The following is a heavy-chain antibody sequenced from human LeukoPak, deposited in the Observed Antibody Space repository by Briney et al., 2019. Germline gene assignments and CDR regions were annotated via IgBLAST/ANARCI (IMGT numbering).Heavy chain of an antibody. CDR1: GISISSSNSY. D-gene: IGHD2-15*01. V-gene: IGHV4-39*07. CDR2: IYYTGNT. J-gene: IGHJ3*02. Sequence: PSETLSLTCTVSGISISSSNSYWGWIRQPPGKGLEWIGSIYYTGNTYYNPSLKSRVTISVDTSKNQFSLKLSSVTAADTAVYYCARGSLRAFDIWGQGTMVTVSS. CDR3: ARGSLRAFDI.